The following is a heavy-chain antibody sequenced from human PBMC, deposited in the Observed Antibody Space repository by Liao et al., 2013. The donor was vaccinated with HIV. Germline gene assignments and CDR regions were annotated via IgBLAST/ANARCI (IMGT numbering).Heavy chain of an antibody. CDR1: GESFSPYY. Sequence: QVQLRQWGAGLLKPSETLSLTCAVYGESFSPYYWSWIRQPPGKGLEWIGEINHTGSTNYNPSLKSRVTISLDTSKNQFSLKLSSVTAADTAVYYCAGGPNEYYFDYWGQGTLVTVSS. V-gene: IGHV4-34*01. CDR3: AGGPNEYYFDY. CDR2: INHTGST. J-gene: IGHJ4*02.